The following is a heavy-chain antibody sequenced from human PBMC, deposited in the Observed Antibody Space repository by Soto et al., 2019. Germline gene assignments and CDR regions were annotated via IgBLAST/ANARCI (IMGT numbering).Heavy chain of an antibody. CDR3: ARDLSQHDYSNYYYYYYYGMDV. Sequence: QVQLVESGGGVVQPGRSLRLSCAASGFTFSSYGMHWVRQAPDKGLEWVAVIWYDGSNKYYADSVKGRFTISRDNSKNTLYLQMNSLRAEDTAVYYCARDLSQHDYSNYYYYYYYGMDVWGQGTTVTVSS. V-gene: IGHV3-33*01. J-gene: IGHJ6*02. D-gene: IGHD4-4*01. CDR1: GFTFSSYG. CDR2: IWYDGSNK.